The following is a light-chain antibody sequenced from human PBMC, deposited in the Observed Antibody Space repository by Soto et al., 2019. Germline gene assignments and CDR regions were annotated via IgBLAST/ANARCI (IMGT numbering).Light chain of an antibody. CDR1: QSVSSN. Sequence: EIVMTQSPATLSVFHWERATLSCRSSQSVSSNLAWYQQKPGQAPRLLIYGASTRATGIPARFSGSGSGTEFTLTISSLQSEDFAVYYCQQYNNWPPWTFGQGTKVDIK. CDR3: QQYNNWPPWT. CDR2: GAS. J-gene: IGKJ1*01. V-gene: IGKV3-15*01.